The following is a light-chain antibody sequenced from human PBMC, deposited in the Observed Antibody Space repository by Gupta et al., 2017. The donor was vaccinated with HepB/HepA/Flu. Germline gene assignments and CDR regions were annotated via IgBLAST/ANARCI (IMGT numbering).Light chain of an antibody. J-gene: IGLJ2*01. V-gene: IGLV2-8*01. CDR1: SSDVGGYNY. CDR3: TSYAGSNNPVL. CDR2: EVS. Sequence: QSALTQPPSASGSPGQSVTISCTGTSSDVGGYNYVSWYQQHPGKAPKLMIYEVSKRRSGVPDRFSGSKSGHTASLTVSGLQTEDEAVYYCTSYAGSNNPVLFGGGTKLTVL.